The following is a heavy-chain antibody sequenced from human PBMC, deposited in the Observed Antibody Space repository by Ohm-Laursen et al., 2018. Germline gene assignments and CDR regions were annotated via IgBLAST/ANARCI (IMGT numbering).Heavy chain of an antibody. CDR2: ISYDGSNK. J-gene: IGHJ4*02. CDR3: AKDNPETYYDFWSGYYAGFGFDY. CDR1: GFTFSSYG. D-gene: IGHD3-3*01. Sequence: SLRLSCTASGFTFSSYGMHWVRQAPGKGLEWVAVISYDGSNKYYADSVKGRFTISRDNSKNTLYLQMNSLRAEDTAVYYCAKDNPETYYDFWSGYYAGFGFDYWGQGTLVTVSS. V-gene: IGHV3-30*18.